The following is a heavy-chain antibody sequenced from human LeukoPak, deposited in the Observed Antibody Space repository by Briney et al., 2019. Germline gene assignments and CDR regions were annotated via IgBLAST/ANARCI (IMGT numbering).Heavy chain of an antibody. CDR1: GFTFSSYA. D-gene: IGHD4-17*01. J-gene: IGHJ4*02. CDR2: ISGSGGST. CDR3: AKDGGYGDYFDY. V-gene: IGHV3-23*01. Sequence: RGGSLRLSCAASGFTFSSYAMSWVRQAPGKGLEWVSAISGSGGSTYYADSVKGRFTISRDNSKNTLYLQMNSLRAEDTAVYYCAKDGGYGDYFDYWGQGTLVTVSS.